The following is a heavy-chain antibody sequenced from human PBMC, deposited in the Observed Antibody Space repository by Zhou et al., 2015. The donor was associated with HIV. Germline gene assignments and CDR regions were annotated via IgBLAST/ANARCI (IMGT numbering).Heavy chain of an antibody. Sequence: VQLVQSGAEVKKPGSSVKLSCKASGGNFSNHAINWVRQAPGQRLEWMGGRIPSLTTSHYTEKFQGRVSITADKSTTTAYLELSRLRSEDTAVYYCARGEYHFDTSGYFHAFDLWGRGTWSLSPQ. V-gene: IGHV1-69*06. J-gene: IGHJ2*01. CDR3: ARGEYHFDTSGYFHAFDL. CDR1: GGNFSNHA. CDR2: RIPSLTTS. D-gene: IGHD3-22*01.